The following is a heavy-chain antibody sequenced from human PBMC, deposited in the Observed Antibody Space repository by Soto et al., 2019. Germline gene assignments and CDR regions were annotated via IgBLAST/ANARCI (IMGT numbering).Heavy chain of an antibody. CDR3: TRDRGRRYNDGRGYYYSAY. CDR1: GGTFSSYA. Sequence: QVQLVQSGAEVKKPGSSVKVSCKASGGTFSSYAISWVRQAPGRGLEWMGGIIPIFGTANYAQKLQGRVTITADESTNTAYMELSSLRSEDTAVYYCTRDRGRRYNDGRGYYYSAYWGQGTLVTVSS. D-gene: IGHD3-22*01. CDR2: IIPIFGTA. J-gene: IGHJ4*02. V-gene: IGHV1-69*01.